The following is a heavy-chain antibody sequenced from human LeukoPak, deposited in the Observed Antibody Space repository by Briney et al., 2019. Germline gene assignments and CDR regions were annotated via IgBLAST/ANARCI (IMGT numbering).Heavy chain of an antibody. Sequence: ASVKVSCKASGYTFTGYYMHWVRQAPGQGLEWMGRINPNSGGTNYAQKFQGRVTINRDTAISTAYMELSRLRSDDTAVYYCARDRSLSGRASIAAAGTGYWGQGTLVTVSS. J-gene: IGHJ4*02. D-gene: IGHD6-13*01. CDR1: GYTFTGYY. CDR3: ARDRSLSGRASIAAAGTGY. CDR2: INPNSGGT. V-gene: IGHV1-2*06.